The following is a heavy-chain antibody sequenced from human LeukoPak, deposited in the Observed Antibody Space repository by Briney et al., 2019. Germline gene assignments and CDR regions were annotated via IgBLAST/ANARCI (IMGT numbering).Heavy chain of an antibody. Sequence: GRSLRLSCAASGFTFNSYAIHWVRQAPGKGLEWVAVISYDGSNKYYADSVKGRFTISRDNSKNTLYLQLNSLRPEDTAVYYCARDQLAYSGYDTLFDYWGQGTLVTVSS. CDR1: GFTFNSYA. CDR3: ARDQLAYSGYDTLFDY. CDR2: ISYDGSNK. D-gene: IGHD5-12*01. J-gene: IGHJ4*02. V-gene: IGHV3-30*04.